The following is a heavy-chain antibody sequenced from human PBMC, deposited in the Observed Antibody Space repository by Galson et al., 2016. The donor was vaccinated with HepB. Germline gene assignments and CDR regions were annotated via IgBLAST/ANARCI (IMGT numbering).Heavy chain of an antibody. CDR2: IGTAGDT. D-gene: IGHD2-2*01. V-gene: IGHV3-13*01. J-gene: IGHJ4*02. Sequence: SLRLSCAASGFIFSSYDMHWVRQATGKGLEWVSAIGTAGDTNYPGSVKGRFTISRENAKNSLHLQMNSLRAKDTAVYYCARAPYCSTNNCYRYFDYWGQGTLVTVSS. CDR3: ARAPYCSTNNCYRYFDY. CDR1: GFIFSSYD.